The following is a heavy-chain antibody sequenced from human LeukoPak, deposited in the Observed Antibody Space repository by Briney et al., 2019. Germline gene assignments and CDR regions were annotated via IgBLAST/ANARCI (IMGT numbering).Heavy chain of an antibody. CDR3: ARGKYNWNLGTEYYFDY. CDR2: INHSGST. J-gene: IGHJ4*02. Sequence: SETLSLTCAVYGGSFSGYYWSWIRQPPGKWLEWIGEINHSGSTNYNPSLKSRVTISVDTSKNQFSLKLSSVTAADTAVYYCARGKYNWNLGTEYYFDYWGQGTLVTVPS. V-gene: IGHV4-34*01. D-gene: IGHD1-7*01. CDR1: GGSFSGYY.